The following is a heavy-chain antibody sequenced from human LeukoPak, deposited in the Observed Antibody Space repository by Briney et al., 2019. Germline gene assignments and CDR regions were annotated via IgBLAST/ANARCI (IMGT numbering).Heavy chain of an antibody. CDR2: INHSGST. CDR3: ARGGYYYDSSGYYYPSLDY. V-gene: IGHV4-34*01. Sequence: SETLSLTCAVYGGSFSGYYWSWIRQPPGKGLEWIGEINHSGSTNYNPSFKSRVTISVDTSKNQFSLKLSSVTAADTAVYYCARGGYYYDSSGYYYPSLDYWGQGTLVTVSS. D-gene: IGHD3-22*01. CDR1: GGSFSGYY. J-gene: IGHJ4*02.